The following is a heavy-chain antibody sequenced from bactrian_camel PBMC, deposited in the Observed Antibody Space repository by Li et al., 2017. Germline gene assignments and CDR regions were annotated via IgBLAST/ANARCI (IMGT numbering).Heavy chain of an antibody. CDR1: GITSRHYC. V-gene: IGHV3S6*01. D-gene: IGHD1*01. Sequence: HVQLVESGGDLVQPGGSLRLSCAHSGITSRHYCVAWVRQAPGKGLEWVSGIWYDGRRPYYADSVKGRATISRDNAKNTVTLLLNSLKSEDTALYYCARVDVDAMAYWGQGTQVTVS. CDR2: IWYDGRRP. J-gene: IGHJ7*01.